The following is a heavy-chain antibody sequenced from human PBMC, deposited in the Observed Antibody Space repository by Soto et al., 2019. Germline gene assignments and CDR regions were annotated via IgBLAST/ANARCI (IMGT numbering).Heavy chain of an antibody. D-gene: IGHD2-15*01. CDR1: GFTFSSYA. Sequence: PGGSLRLSCAASGFTFSSYAMSWVRQAPGKGLEWVSAISGSGGSTYYADSVKGRFTISRDNFKNTLYLQMNSLRAEDTAVYYCAKDKSVVVAATHGYWGQGTLVTVSS. V-gene: IGHV3-23*01. CDR2: ISGSGGST. CDR3: AKDKSVVVAATHGY. J-gene: IGHJ4*02.